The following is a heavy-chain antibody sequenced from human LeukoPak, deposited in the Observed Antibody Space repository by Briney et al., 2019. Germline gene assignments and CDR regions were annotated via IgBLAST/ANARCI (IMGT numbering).Heavy chain of an antibody. CDR1: GFTFSSYG. CDR3: AKLILLESGEEDWFDP. CDR2: IRYDGSNK. Sequence: PGRSLRLSCAASGFTFSSYGMHWVRQAPGKGLEWVAFIRYDGSNKYYADSVKGRFTISRDNSKNTLYLQMNSLRAEDTAVYYCAKLILLESGEEDWFDPWGQGTLVTVSS. J-gene: IGHJ5*02. V-gene: IGHV3-30*02. D-gene: IGHD3-3*01.